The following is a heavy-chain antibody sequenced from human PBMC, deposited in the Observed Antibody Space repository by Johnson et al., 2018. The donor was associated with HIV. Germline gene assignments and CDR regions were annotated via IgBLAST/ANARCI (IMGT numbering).Heavy chain of an antibody. J-gene: IGHJ3*02. CDR3: ARDPSYSNYGPWNDAFDI. CDR1: GFTFSSYC. D-gene: IGHD4-11*01. CDR2: LSYDGGNK. Sequence: QVQLVESGGGVVQPGRSLRLSCAASGFTFSSYCMHWVRQAPGKGLEWVAVLSYDGGNKFYADSVKGRFTISRDNSKNTLYLQMNSLRAEDTALYYCARDPSYSNYGPWNDAFDIWGQGTMVTVSS. V-gene: IGHV3-30*03.